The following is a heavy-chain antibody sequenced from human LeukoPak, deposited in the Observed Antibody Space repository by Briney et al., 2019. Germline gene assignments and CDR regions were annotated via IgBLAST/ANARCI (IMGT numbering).Heavy chain of an antibody. D-gene: IGHD1-14*01. J-gene: IGHJ4*02. V-gene: IGHV4-59*08. CDR2: IYYDGGT. Sequence: SETLSLTCTVSGGSISPYYWSWIRQPPGKGLDWIGYIYYDGGTKYNPSLKSRVTISVDTSNDHFSLKLSSLTAADTAVYYCARHPQWARTGAFDYWGQGTLVTVSS. CDR3: ARHPQWARTGAFDY. CDR1: GGSISPYY.